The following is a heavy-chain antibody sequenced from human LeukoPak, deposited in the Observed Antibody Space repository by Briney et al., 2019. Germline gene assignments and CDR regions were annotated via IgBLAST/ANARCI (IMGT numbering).Heavy chain of an antibody. J-gene: IGHJ4*02. CDR3: ARHHIWGPYYFDY. V-gene: IGHV4-59*08. CDR2: IYYSGST. Sequence: SETLSLTCTVSGGSISSYYWSWLRQPPGKGLEWIGYIYYSGSTNYNPSLKSRVTISVDTSKNQFSLKLSSVTAADTAVYYCARHHIWGPYYFDYWGQGTLVTVSS. CDR1: GGSISSYY. D-gene: IGHD3-16*01.